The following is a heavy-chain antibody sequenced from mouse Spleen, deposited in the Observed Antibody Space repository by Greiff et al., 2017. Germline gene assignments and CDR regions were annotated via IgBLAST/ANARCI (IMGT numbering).Heavy chain of an antibody. CDR3: ARFSPITRGFAY. V-gene: IGHV7-3*01. D-gene: IGHD1-1*01. CDR1: GFTFTDYY. J-gene: IGHJ3*01. Sequence: EVKVVESGGGLVQPGGSLRLSCAASGFTFTDYYMSWVRQPPGKALEWLGFIRNKANGYTTEYSASVKGRFTISRDNSQSILYLQMNALRAEDSATYYCARFSPITRGFAYWGQGTLVTVSA. CDR2: IRNKANGYTT.